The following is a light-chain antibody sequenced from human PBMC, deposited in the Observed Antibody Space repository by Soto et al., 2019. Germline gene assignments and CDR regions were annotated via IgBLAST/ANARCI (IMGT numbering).Light chain of an antibody. CDR1: QSLLHTDGYNY. CDR3: QQTYSAPRT. Sequence: DTVMTQSPLSLPVTPGEPASISCWSSQSLLHTDGYNYLDWYLQKPGQSPQLLIYLGSYRASGVPDRFSGSGAGTDFTLTIRNLQPEDSATYFCQQTYSAPRTFGAGTKVEI. CDR2: LGS. J-gene: IGKJ4*01. V-gene: IGKV2-28*01.